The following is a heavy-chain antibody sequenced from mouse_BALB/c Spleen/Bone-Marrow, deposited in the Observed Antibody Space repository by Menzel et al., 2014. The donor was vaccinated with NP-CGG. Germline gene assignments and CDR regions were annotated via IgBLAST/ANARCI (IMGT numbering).Heavy chain of an antibody. D-gene: IGHD2-4*01. J-gene: IGHJ4*01. CDR1: GFSSTGYG. CDR3: ARDSFLITRALDY. CDR2: IWGDGST. Sequence: VHLVESGPGLVAPSQSLSITCTVSGFSSTGYGVSWVRQPPGKGLEWLGMIWGDGSTDYNSALKSRLSISKDNSKSXVFLKVNSLQTEDTARYYCARDSFLITRALDYWGQGTSVTVSS. V-gene: IGHV2-6-7*01.